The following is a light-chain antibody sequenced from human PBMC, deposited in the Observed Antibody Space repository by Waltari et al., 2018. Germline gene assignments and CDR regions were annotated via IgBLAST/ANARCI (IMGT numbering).Light chain of an antibody. Sequence: QAGLTQQPSVSKGLRQTATLPCTGNSNNVGNQGAAWLQQHQGHPPKLLSYRNNNRPSGISERFSPSRSVNTASLTITGLQPEDEADYYCSAWDSSLSAVVCGGGTKLTVL. CDR2: RNN. V-gene: IGLV10-54*04. CDR1: SNNVGNQG. J-gene: IGLJ2*01. CDR3: SAWDSSLSAVV.